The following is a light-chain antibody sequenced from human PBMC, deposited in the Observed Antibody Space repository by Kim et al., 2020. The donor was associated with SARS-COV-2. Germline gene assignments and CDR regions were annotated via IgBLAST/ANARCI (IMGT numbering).Light chain of an antibody. CDR1: SLRSYY. CDR2: GKN. V-gene: IGLV3-19*01. J-gene: IGLJ2*01. Sequence: SSELTQDPAVSVALGQTVRITCQGDSLRSYYASWYQQKPGQAPVLVIYGKNNRPSGIPDRFSGSSSGNTASLTITGAQAEDEADYYCNSRDSSGNHLVFGGGTQLIVL. CDR3: NSRDSSGNHLV.